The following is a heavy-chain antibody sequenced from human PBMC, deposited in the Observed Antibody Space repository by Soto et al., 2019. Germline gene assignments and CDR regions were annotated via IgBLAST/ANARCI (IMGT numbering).Heavy chain of an antibody. CDR1: GGSISRSGYS. CDR2: IYHSGST. J-gene: IGHJ4*02. CDR3: SRASTTVTTLDY. Sequence: SETLSLTCAVSGGSISRSGYSWSWIRQPPGKGLEWIGYIYHSGSTYYNPSLKSRVTISVDRSKNQFSLKLSSVTAADTAVYYCSRASTTVTTLDYWGQGTLVTVSS. D-gene: IGHD4-17*01. V-gene: IGHV4-30-2*01.